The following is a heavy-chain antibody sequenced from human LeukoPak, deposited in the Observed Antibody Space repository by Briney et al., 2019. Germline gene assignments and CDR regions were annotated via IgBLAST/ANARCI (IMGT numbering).Heavy chain of an antibody. V-gene: IGHV1-69*13. CDR3: ARDVREQQLVLWY. D-gene: IGHD6-13*01. Sequence: SEKVSCKASGGTYSSYAISWVRQAAGQGLEWMGGIIPIFGTANYAQKFHGRVTITADESTSTAYMELSSLRSEDTAVYYCARDVREQQLVLWYWGQGTLVTVSP. CDR2: IIPIFGTA. CDR1: GGTYSSYA. J-gene: IGHJ4*02.